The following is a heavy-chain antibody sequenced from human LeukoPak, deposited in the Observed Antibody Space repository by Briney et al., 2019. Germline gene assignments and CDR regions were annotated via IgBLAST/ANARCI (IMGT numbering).Heavy chain of an antibody. V-gene: IGHV4-30-2*01. J-gene: IGHJ4*02. D-gene: IGHD3-22*01. Sequence: PSQTLSLTCTVSGGSISSGGYYWSWIRQPPGKGLEWIGYIYHSGSTNYNPSLKSRVTISVDTSKNQFSLKLSSVTAADTAVYYCARQWGDYYDSSGYSFYFDYWGQGTLVTVSS. CDR1: GGSISSGGYY. CDR2: IYHSGST. CDR3: ARQWGDYYDSSGYSFYFDY.